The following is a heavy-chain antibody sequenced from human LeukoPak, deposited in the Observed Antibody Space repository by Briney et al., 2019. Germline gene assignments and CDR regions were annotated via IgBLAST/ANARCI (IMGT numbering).Heavy chain of an antibody. J-gene: IGHJ4*02. CDR2: ISGSGGST. CDR1: GFTFSSYA. CDR3: AKGRSSSCCLNFDY. D-gene: IGHD2-2*01. V-gene: IGHV3-23*01. Sequence: PGGSLRLSCAASGFTFSSYAMSWVRQAPGKGLEWVSAISGSGGSTYYADSVKGRFTISRDNSKNTLYLQMDSLRAEDTAVYYWAKGRSSSCCLNFDYGGRGTLVTVPS.